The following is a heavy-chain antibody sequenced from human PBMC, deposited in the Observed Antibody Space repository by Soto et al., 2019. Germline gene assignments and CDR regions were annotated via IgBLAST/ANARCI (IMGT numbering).Heavy chain of an antibody. CDR2: ISYSGTT. CDR1: GDSISSNNNY. D-gene: IGHD5-18*01. J-gene: IGHJ5*02. Sequence: SETLSLTCTVSGDSISSNNNYWSWIRQPPGEGLEWIGFISYSGTTSYSPSLKSRVAISLDTSKNQFSLSLSSVTAADTAVYYCASGSGYSSGLDPWGQGTLVTVSS. V-gene: IGHV4-30-4*01. CDR3: ASGSGYSSGLDP.